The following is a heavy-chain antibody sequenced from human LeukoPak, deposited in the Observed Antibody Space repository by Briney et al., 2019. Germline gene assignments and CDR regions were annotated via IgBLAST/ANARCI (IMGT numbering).Heavy chain of an antibody. CDR2: INQNGVEM. Sequence: PGGSLRLSCAPSGFTFTNYWMTWVRQAPGKGLEWVANINQNGVEMYYVESVKGRFTISRDSGRNSLFLQMNSLRAEDTAVYYCARDFGSAAAIYEYWGQGTLVTVSS. J-gene: IGHJ4*02. CDR3: ARDFGSAAAIYEY. D-gene: IGHD6-13*01. V-gene: IGHV3-7*01. CDR1: GFTFTNYW.